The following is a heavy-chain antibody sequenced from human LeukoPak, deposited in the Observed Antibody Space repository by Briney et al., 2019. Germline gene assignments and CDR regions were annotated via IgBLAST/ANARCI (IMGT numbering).Heavy chain of an antibody. CDR1: GFSFSNARVG. CDR3: AHRADSTGWYSIDY. Sequence: SGPTLLHPTAPLTLTCTVSGFSFSNARVGVSWIRQPPGKALEWLTHIFSNDEKSYSTSLKSRLTISKDTSKSQVALTMTNMDPVDTATYYCAHRADSTGWYSIDYWGQGTLVTVSS. D-gene: IGHD6-19*01. V-gene: IGHV2-26*01. CDR2: IFSNDEK. J-gene: IGHJ4*02.